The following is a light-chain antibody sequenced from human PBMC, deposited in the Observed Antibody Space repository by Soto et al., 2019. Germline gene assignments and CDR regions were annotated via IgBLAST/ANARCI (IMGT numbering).Light chain of an antibody. CDR1: QSISSW. Sequence: DIQMTQSPSTLSASVGDRVTITCRASQSISSWLAWYQQKPGKAPKLLIYDASSLESGVPSRFSGSGSATEFTLTISSLQPDDFATYYCQQLKSYPQTFGQGTKVDIK. CDR3: QQLKSYPQT. V-gene: IGKV1-5*01. CDR2: DAS. J-gene: IGKJ1*01.